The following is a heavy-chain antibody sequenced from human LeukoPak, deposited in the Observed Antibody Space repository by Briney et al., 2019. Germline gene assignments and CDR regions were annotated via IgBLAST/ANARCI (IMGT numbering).Heavy chain of an antibody. V-gene: IGHV3-30*18. CDR3: AKAQTLWFGAGYYYGMDV. J-gene: IGHJ6*02. CDR2: ISYDGSNK. CDR1: GLTFSSYG. D-gene: IGHD3-10*01. Sequence: PGGSLRLSCAASGLTFSSYGMHWVRQAPGKGLEWVGVISYDGSNKYYADSVKGRFTISRDISKNTLYLQMNSLRAEDTAVYYCAKAQTLWFGAGYYYGMDVWGQGTTVTVSS.